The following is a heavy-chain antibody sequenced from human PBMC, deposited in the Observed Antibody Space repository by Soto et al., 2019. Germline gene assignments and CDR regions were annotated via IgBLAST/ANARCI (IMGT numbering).Heavy chain of an antibody. J-gene: IGHJ6*02. CDR2: IYYSGST. CDR3: ARAGDYDMDV. CDR1: GGSISSGGYY. Sequence: SETLSLTCTVSGGSISSGGYYWSWIRQHPGKGLEWIGYIYYSGSTYYNPSLKSRVTISVDTSKNQFSLKLSSVTAADTAVCYCARAGDYDMDVWGQGTTVTVSS. V-gene: IGHV4-31*03.